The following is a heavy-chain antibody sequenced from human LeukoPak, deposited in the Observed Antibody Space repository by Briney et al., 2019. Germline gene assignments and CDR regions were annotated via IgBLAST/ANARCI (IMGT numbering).Heavy chain of an antibody. D-gene: IGHD3-22*01. CDR2: INPNSGGA. CDR3: ATSKEVVVMNY. J-gene: IGHJ4*01. Sequence: ASVTVSCTTSGYTFTCYYLHWVRQAPGQGLEWMGWINPNSGGATYAQNFQGRVTMTRDTYISTASMELSRLRSDDTAVYYCATSKEVVVMNYWGQGTLVTVSS. CDR1: GYTFTCYY. V-gene: IGHV1-2*02.